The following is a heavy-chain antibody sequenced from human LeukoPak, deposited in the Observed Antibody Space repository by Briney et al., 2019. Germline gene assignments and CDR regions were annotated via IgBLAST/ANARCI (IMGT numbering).Heavy chain of an antibody. D-gene: IGHD3-10*02. Sequence: SGGSLRLSCAASGFTFSSYDMHWVRQATGKGLEWVSGIGTAGDIYYPGSVKGRFTISRDNAKNSLYLQMNSLRAEDTAVYYCAELGITMIGGVWGKGTTVTISS. CDR2: IGTAGDI. V-gene: IGHV3-13*01. CDR1: GFTFSSYD. CDR3: AELGITMIGGV. J-gene: IGHJ6*04.